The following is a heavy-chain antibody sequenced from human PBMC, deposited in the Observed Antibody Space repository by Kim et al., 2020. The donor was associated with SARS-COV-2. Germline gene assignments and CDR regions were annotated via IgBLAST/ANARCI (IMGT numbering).Heavy chain of an antibody. V-gene: IGHV3-53*01. D-gene: IGHD3-9*01. CDR2: IYSSGNT. J-gene: IGHJ4*02. CDR3: ARGSRDGYNDWAC. CDR1: GFTFSNNS. Sequence: GGSLRLSCAASGFTFSNNSMTWVRQAPGKGLEWVSAIYSSGNTSYDAYVKRRFTISTDHYMNTVHLQITSLIAEDTALDYCARGSRDGYNDWACWGQGT.